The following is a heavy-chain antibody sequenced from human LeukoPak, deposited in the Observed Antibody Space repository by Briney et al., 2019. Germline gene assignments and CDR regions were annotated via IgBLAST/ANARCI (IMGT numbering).Heavy chain of an antibody. CDR2: INWNGGST. CDR1: GFTFDDYG. J-gene: IGHJ4*02. Sequence: GGSLRLSCAASGFTFDDYGMSWVRQAPGKGLEWVSGINWNGGSTGYADSVKGRFIISRDNSKNTLYLQMNSLRAEDTALYFCAKDLTYTSQGGSDSWGQGTLVIVSS. CDR3: AKDLTYTSQGGSDS. V-gene: IGHV3-20*04. D-gene: IGHD3-16*01.